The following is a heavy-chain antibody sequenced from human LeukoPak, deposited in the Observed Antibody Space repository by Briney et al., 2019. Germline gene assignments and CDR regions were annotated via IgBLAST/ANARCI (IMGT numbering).Heavy chain of an antibody. CDR2: IIPIFGTA. D-gene: IGHD6-19*01. CDR3: ARDSRQEGIAVAGGDAFDV. V-gene: IGHV1-69*05. J-gene: IGHJ3*01. Sequence: SVKVSCKASGGTFSSYAISWGRQAPGQGLEWIGGIIPIFGTANYAQKFQGRVTITTDESTSTAYMELSSLRSEDTAVYYCARDSRQEGIAVAGGDAFDVWGQGTMVTVSS. CDR1: GGTFSSYA.